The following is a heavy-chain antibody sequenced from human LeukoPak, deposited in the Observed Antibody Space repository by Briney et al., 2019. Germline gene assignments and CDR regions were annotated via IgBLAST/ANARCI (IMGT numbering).Heavy chain of an antibody. D-gene: IGHD3-22*01. CDR3: ARGFYDSRGYSAPFDH. CDR2: IYSSGST. Sequence: SETLSLTCSVSRGSMNSYYWSWIRQPPGKRPEWIGYIYSSGSTNYNPSLKSRVSISLDTSQNQFFLKLNSVTAADTAFYYCARGFYDSRGYSAPFDHWGQGTLVTVSS. CDR1: RGSMNSYY. J-gene: IGHJ4*02. V-gene: IGHV4-59*01.